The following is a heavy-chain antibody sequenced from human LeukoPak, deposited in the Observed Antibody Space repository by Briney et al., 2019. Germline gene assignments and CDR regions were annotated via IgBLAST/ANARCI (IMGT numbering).Heavy chain of an antibody. CDR3: ARVRTNGYSYGSDY. J-gene: IGHJ4*02. D-gene: IGHD5-18*01. CDR1: GFTFSSYS. V-gene: IGHV3-21*01. Sequence: GGSLRLSCAASGFTFSSYSMNRVRQAPGKGLEWVSSISSSSSYIYYADSVKGRFTISRDNAKNSLYLQMNSLRAEDTAVYYCARVRTNGYSYGSDYWGQGTLVTVSS. CDR2: ISSSSSYI.